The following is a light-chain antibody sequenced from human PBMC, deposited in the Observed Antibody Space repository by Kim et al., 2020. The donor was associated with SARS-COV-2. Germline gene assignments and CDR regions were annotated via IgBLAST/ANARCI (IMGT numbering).Light chain of an antibody. CDR1: QSIGSN. CDR3: QQYNDWPQT. CDR2: GAS. Sequence: EILMTQSPAPLSVSPGERATLSGRASQSIGSNVAWYQQKPGQSPRLLIYGASTRATGIPARFSGSGSGTEFTLTISSLQSEDSAVYYCQQYNDWPQTFGQGTKVDIK. V-gene: IGKV3-15*01. J-gene: IGKJ1*01.